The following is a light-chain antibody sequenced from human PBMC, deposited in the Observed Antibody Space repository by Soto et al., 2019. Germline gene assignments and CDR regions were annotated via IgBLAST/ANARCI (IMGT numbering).Light chain of an antibody. Sequence: SYELTQPPSLSVAPGKTDTITCGGSRIGDKRVHWYQQKTGQAPVLVISSDSDRASGIPVRLSGSNSGYTATLTISRGEAEYDADYFCQVWDSGGDNVVFGGGTKLTIL. V-gene: IGLV3-21*04. CDR1: RIGDKR. J-gene: IGLJ2*01. CDR3: QVWDSGGDNVV. CDR2: SDS.